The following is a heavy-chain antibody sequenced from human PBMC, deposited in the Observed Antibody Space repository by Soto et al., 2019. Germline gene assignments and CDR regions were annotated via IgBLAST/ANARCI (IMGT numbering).Heavy chain of an antibody. D-gene: IGHD6-6*01. CDR1: GGTFSSYA. Sequence: SVKVSCKASGGTFSSYAISWVRQAPGQGLEWMGGIIPIFGTANYAQKFQGRVTITADESTSTAYMELSSLRSEDTAVYYCARAFQEYSSSSDWFDPWGQGTLVTVSS. J-gene: IGHJ5*02. CDR2: IIPIFGTA. V-gene: IGHV1-69*13. CDR3: ARAFQEYSSSSDWFDP.